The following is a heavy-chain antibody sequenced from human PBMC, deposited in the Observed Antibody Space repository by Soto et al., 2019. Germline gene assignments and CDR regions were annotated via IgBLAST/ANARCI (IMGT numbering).Heavy chain of an antibody. CDR3: ARDRKVDSRRYFDY. V-gene: IGHV4-31*03. J-gene: IGHJ4*02. CDR2: IYYSGST. CDR1: GGSISSGGYY. Sequence: KPSETLSLTCTVSGGSISSGGYYWSWIRQHPGKGLEWIGYIYYSGSTYYNPSLKSRVTISVDTSKNQFSLKLSSVTAAGTAVYYCARDRKVDSRRYFDYWGQGTLVTVSS. D-gene: IGHD3-22*01.